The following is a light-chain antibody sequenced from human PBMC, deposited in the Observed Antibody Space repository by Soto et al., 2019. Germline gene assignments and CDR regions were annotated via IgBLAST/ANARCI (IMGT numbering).Light chain of an antibody. V-gene: IGKV3-20*01. CDR3: QQYATSPMYT. CDR2: GAS. CDR1: QSVSSSY. Sequence: EIVLTQSPGTLSLSPGERATLSCRASQSVSSSYLAWYQQKPGQAPRLLIYGASSRATGIPDRFSGSGSATDFTLTISRLEPEDFAVYYCQQYATSPMYTFGQGTKLEIK. J-gene: IGKJ2*01.